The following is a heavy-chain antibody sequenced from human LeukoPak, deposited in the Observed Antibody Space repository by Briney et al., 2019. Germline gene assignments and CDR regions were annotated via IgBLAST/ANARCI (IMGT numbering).Heavy chain of an antibody. CDR1: GGSISSYY. J-gene: IGHJ4*02. CDR2: IYYSGST. CDR3: ARHRIAAAGRFDY. Sequence: SKTLSLTCTVSGGSISSYYWSWIRQPPGKGLEWIGYIYYSGSTNYNPSLKSRVTISVDTSKNQFSLKLSSVTAADTAVYYCARHRIAAAGRFDYWGQGTLVTVSS. D-gene: IGHD6-13*01. V-gene: IGHV4-59*01.